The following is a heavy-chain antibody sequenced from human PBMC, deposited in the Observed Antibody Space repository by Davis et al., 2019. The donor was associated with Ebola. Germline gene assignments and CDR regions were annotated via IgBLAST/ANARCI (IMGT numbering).Heavy chain of an antibody. CDR1: GGTFSSYA. J-gene: IGHJ6*02. D-gene: IGHD4-11*01. V-gene: IGHV1-69*13. Sequence: AASVKVSCKASGGTFSSYAISWVRQAPGQGLEWMGGIIPIFGTANYAQKFQGRVTITADESTSTAYMELSSLGSEDTAVYYCARARLYYYYGMDVWGQGTTVTVSS. CDR2: IIPIFGTA. CDR3: ARARLYYYYGMDV.